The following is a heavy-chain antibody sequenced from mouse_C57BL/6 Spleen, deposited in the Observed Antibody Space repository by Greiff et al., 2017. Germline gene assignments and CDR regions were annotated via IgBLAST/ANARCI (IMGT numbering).Heavy chain of an antibody. D-gene: IGHD1-1*01. V-gene: IGHV3-6*01. CDR3: ARPPYGSSPYWYFDV. CDR2: ISYDGSN. CDR1: GYSITSGYY. Sequence: EVKLMESGPGLVKPSQSLSLTCSVTGYSITSGYYWNWIRQFPGNKLEWMGYISYDGSNNYNPSLKNRISITRDTSKNQFFLKLNSVTTEDTATYYCARPPYGSSPYWYFDVWGTGTTVTVSS. J-gene: IGHJ1*03.